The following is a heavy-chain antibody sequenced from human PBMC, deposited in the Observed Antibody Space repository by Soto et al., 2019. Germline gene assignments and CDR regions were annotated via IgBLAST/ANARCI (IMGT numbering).Heavy chain of an antibody. CDR1: GGSISNSGNY. V-gene: IGHV4-39*01. CDR3: ARGPRLFASERSKFDC. D-gene: IGHD2-21*01. CDR2: MDYSGGT. J-gene: IGHJ5*01. Sequence: SETLSLTCSVSGGSISNSGNYWGWIRRPPGKGLEWIGTMDYSGGTSYNPSLKSRVTISADTSNNQFSLRLSSVTAADTAVYYCARGPRLFASERSKFDCWGQGALVTVSS.